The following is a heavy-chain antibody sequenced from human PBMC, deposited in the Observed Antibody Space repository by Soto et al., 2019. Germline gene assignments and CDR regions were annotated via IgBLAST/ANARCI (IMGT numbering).Heavy chain of an antibody. CDR1: GGSISSGAYY. D-gene: IGHD1-26*01. CDR3: ARDTTGSYSSPSYWYFDL. CDR2: IYYSGTT. Sequence: SETLSLTCTVSGGSISSGAYYWSWIRQPPGKGLEWIGYIYYSGTTYYNPSLKSRVTISVDTSQNQFSLNLNSVTAADTAVYNCARDTTGSYSSPSYWYFDLWGRGTLVTVPQ. J-gene: IGHJ2*01. V-gene: IGHV4-30-4*01.